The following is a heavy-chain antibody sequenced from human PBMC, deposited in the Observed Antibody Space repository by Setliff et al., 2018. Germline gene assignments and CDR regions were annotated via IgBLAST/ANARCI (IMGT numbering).Heavy chain of an antibody. Sequence: FGDPGGSLRLSCVASGFKFDDHVMYWVRQVPGKGLEWVAGITWNSDNTGYADSVKGRFTISRDNAKSSLYLQMNSLRAEDTAVFYCARSPANGGHDAFDIWGQGTMVTVSS. CDR2: ITWNSDNT. D-gene: IGHD6-25*01. V-gene: IGHV3-9*01. J-gene: IGHJ3*02. CDR3: ARSPANGGHDAFDI. CDR1: GFKFDDHV.